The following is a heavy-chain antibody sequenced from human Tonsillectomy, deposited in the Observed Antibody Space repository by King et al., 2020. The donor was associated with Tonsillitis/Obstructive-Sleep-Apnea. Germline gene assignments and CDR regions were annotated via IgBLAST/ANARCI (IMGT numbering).Heavy chain of an antibody. Sequence: VQLVESGGGLVQPGGSPRLSCAASGFTFSSYDMHWVRQATGKGLEWVSVIGTGGNTYYAGSVKGRFTISRENAKNSLYLQMNDLRAGDTAVYYCAKGRGFDPWGQGTLVTVSS. CDR1: GFTFSSYD. J-gene: IGHJ5*02. D-gene: IGHD3-10*01. CDR2: IGTGGNT. CDR3: AKGRGFDP. V-gene: IGHV3-13*04.